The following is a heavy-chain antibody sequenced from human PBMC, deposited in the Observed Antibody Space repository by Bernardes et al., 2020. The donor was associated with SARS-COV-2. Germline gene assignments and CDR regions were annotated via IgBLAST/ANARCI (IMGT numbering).Heavy chain of an antibody. V-gene: IGHV3-33*01. Sequence: GGSLRLTCAVSGFIFSSYGVHWVRKAPGKGPEWVAMIWYDGSNRYYGDSVKGRFTISRDNSKNTLYLQMNSLRGEDTAVYFCARFSAYSTSEIDHWGQGTLVAVSS. CDR3: ARFSAYSTSEIDH. CDR2: IWYDGSNR. J-gene: IGHJ4*02. CDR1: GFIFSSYG. D-gene: IGHD6-13*01.